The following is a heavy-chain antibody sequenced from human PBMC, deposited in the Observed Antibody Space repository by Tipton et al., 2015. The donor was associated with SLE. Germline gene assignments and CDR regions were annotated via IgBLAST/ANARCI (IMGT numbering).Heavy chain of an antibody. CDR2: INHSGST. J-gene: IGHJ6*03. Sequence: TLSLTCDVYGGSFSGYYGSWIRQPPGKGLEWIGEINHSGSTNYNPSLKSRVTISVDTSKNQFSLKLNSVTAADTAVYYCARGWELGSYYNMDVWGKGTTVTGCS. CDR1: GGSFSGYY. D-gene: IGHD3-10*01. V-gene: IGHV4-34*01. CDR3: ARGWELGSYYNMDV.